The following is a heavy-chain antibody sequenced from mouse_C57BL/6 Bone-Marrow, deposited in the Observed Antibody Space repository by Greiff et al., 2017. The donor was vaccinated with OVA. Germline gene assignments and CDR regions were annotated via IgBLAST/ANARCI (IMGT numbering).Heavy chain of an antibody. CDR3: TRGHWGFDY. CDR1: GYTFTDYE. V-gene: IGHV1-15*01. D-gene: IGHD4-1*01. Sequence: QVQLQQSGAELVRPGASVTLSCTASGYTFTDYEMHWVKQTPVHGLEWIGAIDPETGGTAYNQKFKGKAILTADTSSSTAYMELRSLTSEDSAVYYCTRGHWGFDYWGQGTTLTVSS. CDR2: IDPETGGT. J-gene: IGHJ2*01.